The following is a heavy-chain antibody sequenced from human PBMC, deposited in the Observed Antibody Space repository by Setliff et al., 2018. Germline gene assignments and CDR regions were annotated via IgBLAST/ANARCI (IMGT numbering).Heavy chain of an antibody. CDR3: ARGSSSYGLHYYYYYGMDV. J-gene: IGHJ6*02. V-gene: IGHV5-51*01. CDR2: IYPGDSDT. Sequence: GESLKISCKGSGYTFSNYWIGWVRQMPGKGLEWMGIIYPGDSDTRYSPSFQGQVTMSADKSISTAYLQWSSLKASDTAMYYCARGSSSYGLHYYYYYGMDVWGQGTTVTVSS. CDR1: GYTFSNYW. D-gene: IGHD6-13*01.